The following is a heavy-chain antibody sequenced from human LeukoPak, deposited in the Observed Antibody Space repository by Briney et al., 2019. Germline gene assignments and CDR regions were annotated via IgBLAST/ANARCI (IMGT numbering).Heavy chain of an antibody. CDR1: GGSITTGIYY. V-gene: IGHV4-61*05. CDR2: IYYSGRT. Sequence: KPSETLSLTCAVSGGSITTGIYYWGWIRQPPGKGLEWIGYIYYSGRTNFNPSVKSRVTMSVDTSKDQFSLNLRSVTAADTAVYYCARTLYIDYDSRVWYFDLWGRGTRVSVSS. J-gene: IGHJ2*01. CDR3: ARTLYIDYDSRVWYFDL. D-gene: IGHD5-12*01.